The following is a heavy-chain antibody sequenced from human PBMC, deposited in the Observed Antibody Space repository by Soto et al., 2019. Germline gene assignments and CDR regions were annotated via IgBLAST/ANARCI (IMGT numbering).Heavy chain of an antibody. J-gene: IGHJ4*02. V-gene: IGHV3-72*01. CDR1: GFIFSVYC. CDR3: ARDTGGSYDY. D-gene: IGHD3-16*01. CDR2: TRNKVNSFSA. Sequence: DVQLMESGGGLVQPGGSLRLSCAASGFIFSVYCMDWVRQVAGKRLEWVGRTRNKVNSFSAEYAASVKGRFSIYRDASKDSMYLQMKSLKSDDTAVYYCARDTGGSYDYWGQGALVTVSS.